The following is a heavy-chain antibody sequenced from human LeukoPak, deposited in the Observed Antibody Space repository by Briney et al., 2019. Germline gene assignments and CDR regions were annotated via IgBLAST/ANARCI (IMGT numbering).Heavy chain of an antibody. V-gene: IGHV3-53*01. CDR2: TYSDGAT. CDR3: ARVWELSFDH. CDR1: GFTVSSDH. J-gene: IGHJ4*02. Sequence: PGGSLRLSCAASGFTVSSDHMSWVPQAPGEGLECVSITYSDGATAYADSVKGRFTISRDNSKNTVHLQMNSLRAEDTAVYYCARVWELSFDHWGQGALVTVSS. D-gene: IGHD1-26*01.